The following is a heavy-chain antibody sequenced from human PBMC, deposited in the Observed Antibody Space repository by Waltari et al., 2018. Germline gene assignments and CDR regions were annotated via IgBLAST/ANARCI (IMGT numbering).Heavy chain of an antibody. D-gene: IGHD4-17*01. V-gene: IGHV1-8*02. Sequence: QVQLVQSGAEVRKPGASVKVSCKASGSSCSGYDSNWVRPAPGQGLEWLGWMNPNSGDTGYAQNFQGRVTITRISSMSTAYMELTSLKSEDTAVYYCARGRDYGDSLDPFGYWGQGTLVTVSS. J-gene: IGHJ4*02. CDR1: GSSCSGYD. CDR2: MNPNSGDT. CDR3: ARGRDYGDSLDPFGY.